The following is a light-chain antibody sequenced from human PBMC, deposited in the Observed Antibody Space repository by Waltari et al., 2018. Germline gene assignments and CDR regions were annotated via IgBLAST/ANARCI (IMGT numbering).Light chain of an antibody. CDR1: HIGSKS. J-gene: IGLJ2*01. Sequence: SYVLTQPPSVSVAPGKAAPITCGGTHIGSKSVHWYQQKPGQAPVLVIKYDTDRPSGIPDRISGSNSGNTATLTISRVEAGDEADYYCHVWDSSSDQQEFGGGTKLTVL. V-gene: IGLV3-21*04. CDR3: HVWDSSSDQQE. CDR2: YDT.